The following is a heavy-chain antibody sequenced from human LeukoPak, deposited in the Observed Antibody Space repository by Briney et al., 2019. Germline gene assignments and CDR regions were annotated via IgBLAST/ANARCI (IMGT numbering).Heavy chain of an antibody. V-gene: IGHV3-23*01. CDR2: ISGSGGST. Sequence: PGGSLRPSCAASGFTFSNYAMSWVRQAPGKGLEWVSGISGSGGSTYYADSVKGRFTISRDNSKNTLYLQMSSLKAEDTAVYYCAKARGSVVVVAVDYWGQGALVTVSS. J-gene: IGHJ4*02. D-gene: IGHD2-15*01. CDR1: GFTFSNYA. CDR3: AKARGSVVVVAVDY.